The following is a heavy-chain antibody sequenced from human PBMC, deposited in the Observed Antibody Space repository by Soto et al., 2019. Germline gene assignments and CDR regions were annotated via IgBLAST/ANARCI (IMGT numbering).Heavy chain of an antibody. CDR2: ISGSGGST. D-gene: IGHD1-20*01. V-gene: IGHV3-23*01. CDR3: AKDAGITGEYYYFEY. CDR1: VFTFSSYA. Sequence: PVGSLRLSCASSVFTFSSYAMSCVRHSPGKGLEWVSGISGSGGSTYYADSVKGRFTISRDNSQNTLYLQMNSLRAEDTAVYYCAKDAGITGEYYYFEYWGQGTRVTVSS. J-gene: IGHJ4*02.